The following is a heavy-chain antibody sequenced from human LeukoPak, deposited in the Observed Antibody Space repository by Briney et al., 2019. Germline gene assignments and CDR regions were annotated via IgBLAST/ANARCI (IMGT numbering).Heavy chain of an antibody. J-gene: IGHJ4*02. CDR2: ISGSGGST. Sequence: GGSLRLSCAASGFTFSSYAMSWVRQAPGKGLEWVPAISGSGGSTYYADSVKGRFTISRDNSKNTLYLQMNSLRAEDTAVYYCAKKDKPYYSSEYYFDYWGQGTLVTVSS. CDR1: GFTFSSYA. CDR3: AKKDKPYYSSEYYFDY. D-gene: IGHD2/OR15-2a*01. V-gene: IGHV3-23*01.